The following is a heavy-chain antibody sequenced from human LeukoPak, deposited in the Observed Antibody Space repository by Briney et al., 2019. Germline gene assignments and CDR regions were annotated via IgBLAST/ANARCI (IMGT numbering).Heavy chain of an antibody. V-gene: IGHV3-30*02. CDR3: AKDRLRYFDWLCPDY. Sequence: PGGSLRLSCAASGFTFSSYGMHWVRQAPGKGLEWVAFIRYDGSNKYYADSVKGRFTISRDNSKNTLYLQMNSLRAEDTAVYYCAKDRLRYFDWLCPDYWGQGTLVTVSS. D-gene: IGHD3-9*01. CDR2: IRYDGSNK. CDR1: GFTFSSYG. J-gene: IGHJ4*02.